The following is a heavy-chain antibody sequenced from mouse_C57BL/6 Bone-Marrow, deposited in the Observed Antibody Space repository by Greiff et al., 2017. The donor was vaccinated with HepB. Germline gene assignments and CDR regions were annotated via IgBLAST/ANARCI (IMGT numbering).Heavy chain of an antibody. CDR3: GRSREGY. CDR2: IDPSDSYT. CDR1: GYTFTSYW. Sequence: QVQLQQPGAELVRPGTSVKLSCKASGYTFTSYWMHWVKQRPGQGLEWIGVIDPSDSYTNYNQKFKGKATLTVDTSSSTAYMQLSSLTSEDSAAYYSGRSREGYWGQGTTLTVSS. V-gene: IGHV1-59*01. J-gene: IGHJ2*01.